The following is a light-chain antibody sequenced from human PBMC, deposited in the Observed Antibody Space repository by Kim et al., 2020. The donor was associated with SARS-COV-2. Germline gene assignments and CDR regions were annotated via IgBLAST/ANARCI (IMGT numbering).Light chain of an antibody. V-gene: IGLV2-8*01. Sequence: QSALTQPPSASGSPGLSVTISCTGTSSDVGGYNYVSWYQLHPGKAPKLMIYEVSKRPSGVPDRFSGSKSGNTASLTVSGLQAEDEADYYCSSYAGSSKVIFGGGTQLTVL. CDR1: SSDVGGYNY. CDR2: EVS. J-gene: IGLJ2*01. CDR3: SSYAGSSKVI.